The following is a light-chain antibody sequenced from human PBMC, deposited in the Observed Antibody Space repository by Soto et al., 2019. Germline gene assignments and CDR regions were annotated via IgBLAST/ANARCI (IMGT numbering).Light chain of an antibody. J-gene: IGKJ5*01. V-gene: IGKV3-15*01. Sequence: EIVMTQSPATLSVSPGERATLSCRASQGVSSSLAWYQQKPGQAPRLLFFGASTRATGIPARFSGSGSGTEFTLPISSLRSEDFAVYYCQQYENWPPALTFGQGTRLEIK. CDR3: QQYENWPPALT. CDR1: QGVSSS. CDR2: GAS.